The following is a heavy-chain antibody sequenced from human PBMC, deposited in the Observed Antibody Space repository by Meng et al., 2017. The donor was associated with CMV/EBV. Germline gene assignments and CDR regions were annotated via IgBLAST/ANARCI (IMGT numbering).Heavy chain of an antibody. J-gene: IGHJ6*02. D-gene: IGHD3-3*01. V-gene: IGHV3-23*01. CDR2: ISGSGGST. CDR1: GSTFSSDA. CDR3: AKDQGSLIFGVVITSYYYCIMDV. Sequence: GGSLRPSCAASGSTFSSDAMSWVRQAPGKGLEWVSAISGSGGSTYYADSVKGRFTISRDNSKNTLYLQMNSLRAEDTAVYYCAKDQGSLIFGVVITSYYYCIMDVWGQGTTVTVSS.